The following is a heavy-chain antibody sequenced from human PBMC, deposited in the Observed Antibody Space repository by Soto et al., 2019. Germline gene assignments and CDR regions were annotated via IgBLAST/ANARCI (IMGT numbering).Heavy chain of an antibody. Sequence: TSETLSFTCTVSGGSISSYYWSWIRQPPGKGLEWIGYIYYSGNTKYNPSLKSRVTISVDTSKKQFSLKLSSVTAADTAVYYCARDRSLDYWGQGTLVTVSS. CDR1: GGSISSYY. CDR3: ARDRSLDY. CDR2: IYYSGNT. V-gene: IGHV4-59*01. J-gene: IGHJ4*02.